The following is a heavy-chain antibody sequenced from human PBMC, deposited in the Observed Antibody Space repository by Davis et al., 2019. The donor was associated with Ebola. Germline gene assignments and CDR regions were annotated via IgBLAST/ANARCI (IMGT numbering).Heavy chain of an antibody. J-gene: IGHJ6*02. CDR3: ARERYSPLSYGMDV. Sequence: ASVKVSCKASGYTFTGYYMHWVRQAPGQGLEWMGRINPNSGGTNYAQKFQGRVTMTRDTSISTAYMELSRLRSDDTAVYYCARERYSPLSYGMDVWGQGTTVTVSS. CDR1: GYTFTGYY. CDR2: INPNSGGT. V-gene: IGHV1-2*06. D-gene: IGHD6-13*01.